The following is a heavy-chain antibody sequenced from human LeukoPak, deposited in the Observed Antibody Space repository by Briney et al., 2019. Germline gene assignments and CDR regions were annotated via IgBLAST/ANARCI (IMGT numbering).Heavy chain of an antibody. Sequence: PSQTLSLTCTVSGGSISSGSYYYNWIRQPAGEGLEWIGRIYTSGSTNYNPSLKSRVTISVDTSKNQFSLKLSSVTAADTAVYYCARGYDSSGYYLPYFDYWGQGTLVTVSS. J-gene: IGHJ4*02. V-gene: IGHV4-61*02. CDR3: ARGYDSSGYYLPYFDY. D-gene: IGHD3-22*01. CDR2: IYTSGST. CDR1: GGSISSGSYY.